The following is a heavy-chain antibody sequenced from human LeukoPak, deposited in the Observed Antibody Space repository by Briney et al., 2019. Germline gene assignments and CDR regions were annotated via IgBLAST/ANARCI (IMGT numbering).Heavy chain of an antibody. J-gene: IGHJ6*03. Sequence: GGSLRLSCAASGLTFRTYAMSWVRQAPGKGLEWVSSISSGSTYIYYLDSVKGRFTVSRDNAKNSLYLQVNSLRADDTAVYYCTRGVAPNRSRHYYYMDVWGKGTTVTVSS. CDR1: GLTFRTYA. V-gene: IGHV3-21*01. D-gene: IGHD5-12*01. CDR2: ISSGSTYI. CDR3: TRGVAPNRSRHYYYMDV.